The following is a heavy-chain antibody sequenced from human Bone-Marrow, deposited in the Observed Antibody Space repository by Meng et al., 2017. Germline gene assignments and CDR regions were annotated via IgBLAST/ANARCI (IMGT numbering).Heavy chain of an antibody. CDR1: GGTFSSYA. V-gene: IGHV1-69*01. Sequence: QGQLVQSGAEVQKPGSSVKVSWKASGGTFSSYAISWVRQAPGQGLGWMGGIIPIFGTANYAQKFQGRVTITADESTSTAYMELSSLRSEDTAVYYCARVAAGTSIYFDYWGQGTLVTVSS. D-gene: IGHD6-13*01. CDR3: ARVAAGTSIYFDY. J-gene: IGHJ4*02. CDR2: IIPIFGTA.